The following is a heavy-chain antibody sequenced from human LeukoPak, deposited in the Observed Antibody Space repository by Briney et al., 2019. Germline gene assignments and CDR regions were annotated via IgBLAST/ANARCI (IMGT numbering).Heavy chain of an antibody. CDR3: ARPYSGYESYFDY. CDR1: GFTFSSYW. CDR2: IKQDGSEK. V-gene: IGHV3-7*01. J-gene: IGHJ4*02. Sequence: GSLRLSCAASGFTFSSYWMSWVRQAPGKGLEWVANIKQDGSEKYYVDSVKGRFTISRDNAKNSLYLQMNSLRAEDTAVYYCARPYSGYESYFDYWGQGTLVTVSS. D-gene: IGHD5-12*01.